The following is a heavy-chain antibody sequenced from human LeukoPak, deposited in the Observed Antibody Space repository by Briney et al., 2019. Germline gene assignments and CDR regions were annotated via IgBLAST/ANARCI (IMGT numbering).Heavy chain of an antibody. V-gene: IGHV3-53*04. CDR2: IYSGGNT. Sequence: SGGSLRLSCAASGFTVSSNYMSWVRQAPGKGLEWISVIYSGGNTYYVDSVKGRFTISRHNSKNTVYLQMNSLRPEDTAVYYCARMSSDDDIDVWGQGTTVTVAS. D-gene: IGHD1-26*01. CDR1: GFTVSSNY. CDR3: ARMSSDDDIDV. J-gene: IGHJ6*02.